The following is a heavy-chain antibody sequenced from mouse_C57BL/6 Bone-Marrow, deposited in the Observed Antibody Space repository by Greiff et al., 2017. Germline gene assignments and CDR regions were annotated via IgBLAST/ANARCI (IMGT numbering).Heavy chain of an antibody. V-gene: IGHV1-81*01. CDR1: GYTFTSYG. D-gene: IGHD1-3*01. Sequence: VKLMESGAELARPGASVKLSCKASGYTFTSYGMSWVKQSTGQGLEWIGEIYPKSGNTCYNEKFKGKATLTVDKSSRTAYMELRSLTSEESEVYFCAREGGLNPYYGYFDVWGTGTTVTVSS. J-gene: IGHJ1*03. CDR3: AREGGLNPYYGYFDV. CDR2: IYPKSGNT.